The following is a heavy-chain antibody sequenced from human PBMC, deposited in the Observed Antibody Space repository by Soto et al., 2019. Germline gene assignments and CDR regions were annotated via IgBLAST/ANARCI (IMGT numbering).Heavy chain of an antibody. J-gene: IGHJ6*02. Sequence: SETLSDTCTVSGGSVSSGSYYWSWNRQPPGKGLEWIGYIYYSGSTNYNPSLKSRVTISVDTSKNQFSLKLSSVTAADTAVYYCARDRKGGSSSFYGMDVWGQGTTVTVSS. CDR3: ARDRKGGSSSFYGMDV. V-gene: IGHV4-61*01. CDR2: IYYSGST. CDR1: GGSVSSGSYY. D-gene: IGHD6-6*01.